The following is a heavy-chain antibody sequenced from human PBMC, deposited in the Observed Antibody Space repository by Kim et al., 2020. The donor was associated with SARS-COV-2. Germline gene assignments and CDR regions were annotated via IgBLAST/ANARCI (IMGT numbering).Heavy chain of an antibody. Sequence: SLKSRVTISVDKSKNQFSLKLSSVTAADTAVYYCARVPQAGYYYYYGMDVWGQGTTVTVSS. V-gene: IGHV4-4*02. J-gene: IGHJ6*02. CDR3: ARVPQAGYYYYYGMDV.